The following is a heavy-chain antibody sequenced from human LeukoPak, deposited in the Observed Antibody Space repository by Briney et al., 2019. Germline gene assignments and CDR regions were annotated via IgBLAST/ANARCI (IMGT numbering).Heavy chain of an antibody. CDR1: GAPISSSAYY. CDR3: ARGSRGYSYGHDFDY. V-gene: IGHV4-39*01. Sequence: SETLSLTCIISGAPISSSAYYWGWIRQPPGKGLEWIGTIYYSGNTYYNPSLQSRVTISVDTSKNQFSLKLSSVTAADTAVYYCARGSRGYSYGHDFDYWGQETLVTVSS. CDR2: IYYSGNT. J-gene: IGHJ4*02. D-gene: IGHD5-18*01.